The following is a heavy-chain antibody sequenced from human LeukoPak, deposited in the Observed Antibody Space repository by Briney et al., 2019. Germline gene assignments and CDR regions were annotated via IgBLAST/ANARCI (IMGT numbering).Heavy chain of an antibody. CDR3: AKALSSSWYGGFDP. CDR1: GFSFTTYS. Sequence: GGSLRLSCRASGFSFTTYSMNWLRQAPGKGLEWVSGISGSGGSTYYADSVKGRFTISRDNSKTTLYLLMNSLRAEDTAVYYCAKALSSSWYGGFDPWGQGSLVTVSS. J-gene: IGHJ5*02. D-gene: IGHD6-13*01. CDR2: ISGSGGST. V-gene: IGHV3-23*01.